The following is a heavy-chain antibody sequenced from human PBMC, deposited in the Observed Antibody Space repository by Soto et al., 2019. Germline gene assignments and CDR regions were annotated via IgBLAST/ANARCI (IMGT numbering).Heavy chain of an antibody. CDR3: AREGFGYSYGYFDY. CDR1: GGTFSSYA. CDR2: IILIFGTA. Sequence: SVKVSCKASGGTFSSYAISWVRQAPGQGLEWMGGIILIFGTANYAQKFQGRVTITADKSTSTAYMELSSLRSEDTAVYYCAREGFGYSYGYFDYWGQGTLVTVSS. J-gene: IGHJ4*02. V-gene: IGHV1-69*06. D-gene: IGHD5-18*01.